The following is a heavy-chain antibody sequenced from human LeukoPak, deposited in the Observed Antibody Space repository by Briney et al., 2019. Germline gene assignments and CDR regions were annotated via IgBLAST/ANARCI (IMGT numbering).Heavy chain of an antibody. CDR3: ARLYGSGWHDAFDI. J-gene: IGHJ3*02. Sequence: SVKVSCKASGGTFSSYAISWVRQAPGQGLEWMGRIIPILGIANYAQKFQGRVTITADKSTSTAYMELSSLRSEDTAVYYCARLYGSGWHDAFDIWGQGTMVTVSS. V-gene: IGHV1-69*04. CDR1: GGTFSSYA. D-gene: IGHD6-19*01. CDR2: IIPILGIA.